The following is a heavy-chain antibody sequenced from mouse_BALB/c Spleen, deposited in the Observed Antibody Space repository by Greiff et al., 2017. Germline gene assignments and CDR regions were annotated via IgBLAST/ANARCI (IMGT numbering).Heavy chain of an antibody. CDR1: GVDFSRYW. J-gene: IGHJ3*01. CDR2: INPDSSTI. Sequence: TASGVDFSRYWMSWVRQAPGKGLEWIGEINPDSSTINYTPSLKDKFIISRDNAKNTLYLQMSKVRSEDTALYYCARGTGSWFAYWGQGTLVTVSA. V-gene: IGHV4-1*02. CDR3: ARGTGSWFAY. D-gene: IGHD4-1*01.